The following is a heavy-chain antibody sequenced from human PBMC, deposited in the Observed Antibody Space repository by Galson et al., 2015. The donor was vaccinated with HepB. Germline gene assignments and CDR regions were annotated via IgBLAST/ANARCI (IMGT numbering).Heavy chain of an antibody. CDR3: ARDSIAARESSYYYYMDV. V-gene: IGHV1-46*01. Sequence: SVKVSCKASGYTFTSYYMHWVRQAPGQGLEWMGIINPSGGSTSYAQKFQGRVTMTRDTSTSTVYMELSSLRSEDTAVYYCARDSIAARESSYYYYMDVWGKGTTVTVSS. CDR1: GYTFTSYY. D-gene: IGHD6-6*01. CDR2: INPSGGST. J-gene: IGHJ6*03.